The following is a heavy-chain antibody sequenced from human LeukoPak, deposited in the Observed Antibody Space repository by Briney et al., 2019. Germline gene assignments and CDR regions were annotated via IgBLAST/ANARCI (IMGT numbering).Heavy chain of an antibody. CDR3: AGYSGSPRYFDY. CDR2: IYTSGST. CDR1: GGSISSYY. J-gene: IGHJ4*02. V-gene: IGHV4-4*09. Sequence: SETLSLTCTVSGGSISSYYWSWIRQPPGKGLEWIGYIYTSGSTNYNPSLKSRVTISVDTSKNQFSLKLTSVTAADTAVYYCAGYSGSPRYFDYWGQGTLVTVSS. D-gene: IGHD6-6*01.